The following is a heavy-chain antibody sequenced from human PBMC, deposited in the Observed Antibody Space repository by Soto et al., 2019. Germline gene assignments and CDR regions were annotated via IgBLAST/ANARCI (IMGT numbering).Heavy chain of an antibody. D-gene: IGHD2-15*01. CDR1: GGSFSGYY. CDR2: INHSGST. CDR3: ARVSGCSGGSGYGTCFDP. J-gene: IGHJ5*02. V-gene: IGHV4-34*01. Sequence: QVQLQQWGAGLLKPSETLSLTCAVYGGSFSGYYWSWIRQPPGKGLEWIGEINHSGSTNYNPSLKSGVTISVDTSKNQCSLKLSSVTAADTAVYYCARVSGCSGGSGYGTCFDPWGQGPLVTVSS.